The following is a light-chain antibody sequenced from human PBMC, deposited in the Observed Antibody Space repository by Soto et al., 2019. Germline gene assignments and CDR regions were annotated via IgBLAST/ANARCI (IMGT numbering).Light chain of an antibody. Sequence: AIRMTQSPSSFSASTGDRVTITCRASQGISSYLAWYQQKPGKAPKLLIYAASTLRSGVPSRFSGSGSGTDFTLTISCLQSEDFATYYCQQYYSYPLRSFGQGTKLEIK. J-gene: IGKJ2*01. CDR2: AAS. CDR3: QQYYSYPLRS. CDR1: QGISSY. V-gene: IGKV1-8*01.